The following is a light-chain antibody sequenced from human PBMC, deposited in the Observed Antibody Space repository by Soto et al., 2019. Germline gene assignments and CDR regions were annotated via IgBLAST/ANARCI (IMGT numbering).Light chain of an antibody. J-gene: IGLJ1*01. CDR1: SSDVGANIF. CDR2: HVT. V-gene: IGLV2-14*01. CDR3: CSLTTSHTYV. Sequence: QSALTQPASVSGSPGQSITISCTGTSSDVGANIFVSWHQQHPGKAPKLMIYHVTYRPSGVSNRYSGSKSGNSASLTISGLQADDEADYYCCSLTTSHTYVFGSGTKLTVL.